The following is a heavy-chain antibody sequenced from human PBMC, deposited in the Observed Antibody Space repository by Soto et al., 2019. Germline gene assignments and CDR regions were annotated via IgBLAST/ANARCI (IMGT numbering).Heavy chain of an antibody. CDR2: INPNSGGT. CDR1: GYTFTGYY. Sequence: ASVKVSCKASGYTFTGYYMHWVRQAPGQGLEWMGWINPNSGGTNYAQKFQGRVTMTRDTSISTAYMELSRLRSDDTAVYYCASAKYDILTGSLTFDYWGQGTLVTVSS. D-gene: IGHD3-9*01. V-gene: IGHV1-2*02. CDR3: ASAKYDILTGSLTFDY. J-gene: IGHJ4*02.